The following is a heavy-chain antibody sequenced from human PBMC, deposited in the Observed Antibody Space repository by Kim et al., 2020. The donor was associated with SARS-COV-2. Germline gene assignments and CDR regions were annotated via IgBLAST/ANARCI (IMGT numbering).Heavy chain of an antibody. CDR2: ISYDGSNK. J-gene: IGHJ2*01. Sequence: GVSLRLSCAASGFIFSSYAMHWVRQAPGKGLEWVAVISYDGSNKYYADSVKGRFTISRDNSKNTLYLQMNSLRAEDTAVYYCARGSHSSSPYWYFDLWGRGTLVTLSS. CDR1: GFIFSSYA. V-gene: IGHV3-30*04. CDR3: ARGSHSSSPYWYFDL. D-gene: IGHD6-13*01.